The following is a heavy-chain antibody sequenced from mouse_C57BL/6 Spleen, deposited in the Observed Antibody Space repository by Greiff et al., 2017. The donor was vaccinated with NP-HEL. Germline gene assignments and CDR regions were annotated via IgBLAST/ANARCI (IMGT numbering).Heavy chain of an antibody. J-gene: IGHJ2*01. CDR2: FYPGSGSI. Sequence: QVHVKQSGAELVKPGASVKLSCKASGYTFTEYTIHWVKQRSGQGLEWIGWFYPGSGSIKYNEKFKDKATLTADKSSSTVYMELSRLTSEDSAVYFCARHGITTVVARVYYFDYWGQGTTLTVSS. CDR1: GYTFTEYT. D-gene: IGHD1-1*01. CDR3: ARHGITTVVARVYYFDY. V-gene: IGHV1-62-2*01.